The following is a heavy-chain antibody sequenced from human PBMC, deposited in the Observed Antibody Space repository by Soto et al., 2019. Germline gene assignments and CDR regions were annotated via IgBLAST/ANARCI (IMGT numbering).Heavy chain of an antibody. CDR2: INSDGSST. CDR1: GFTFSSYW. D-gene: IGHD2-15*01. Sequence: GGSLRLSCAASGFTFSSYWMHWVRQAPGKGLVWVSRINSDGSSTSYADSVKGRFTISRDNAKNTLYLQMNSLRAEDTAVYYCARDSPLEKGEVAARPGAFDIWGQGTMVTVSS. J-gene: IGHJ3*02. V-gene: IGHV3-74*01. CDR3: ARDSPLEKGEVAARPGAFDI.